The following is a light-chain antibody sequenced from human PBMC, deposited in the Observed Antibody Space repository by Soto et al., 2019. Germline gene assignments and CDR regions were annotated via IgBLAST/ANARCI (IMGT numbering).Light chain of an antibody. J-gene: IGKJ4*01. CDR3: QQYNSYSLT. Sequence: DIQMTQSPSTLSASVGDRVTITCRASQSISSWLAWYQQKPGKAPKLLIYKASSLESGVQSRFSGSASGTEFTLTISSLQPDDFATYYCQQYNSYSLTFGGGTKLEIK. V-gene: IGKV1-5*03. CDR2: KAS. CDR1: QSISSW.